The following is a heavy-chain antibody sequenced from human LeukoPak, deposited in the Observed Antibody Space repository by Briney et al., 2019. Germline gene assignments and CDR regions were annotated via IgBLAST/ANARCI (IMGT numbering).Heavy chain of an antibody. D-gene: IGHD4-17*01. J-gene: IGHJ6*02. CDR1: GFTVTSNY. CDR2: IYSGVDT. V-gene: IGHV3-53*04. CDR3: ARGVYGDYEDYYYFGLDV. Sequence: GGSLRLSCAASGFTVTSNYMNWVRQAPGEGLEWSSVIYSGVDTYYADSVKGRFAISIHNSENTLYLQMNSLRAEAKAMYYCARGVYGDYEDYYYFGLDVWGQGTTVTVSS.